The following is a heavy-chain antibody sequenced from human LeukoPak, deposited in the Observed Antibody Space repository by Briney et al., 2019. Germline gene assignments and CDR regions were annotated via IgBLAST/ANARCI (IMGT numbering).Heavy chain of an antibody. Sequence: GASVKVSCKASGYTFIDYTMHWLRQAPGQRLDWMGWINGGSGNTKYSPEFQGRVTITRDTSASTGYMELSSLRSEDTAVYYCANPRYDSSGYCYVDWGQGTLVTVSS. CDR3: ANPRYDSSGYCYVD. CDR1: GYTFIDYT. J-gene: IGHJ4*02. D-gene: IGHD3-22*01. V-gene: IGHV1-3*01. CDR2: INGGSGNT.